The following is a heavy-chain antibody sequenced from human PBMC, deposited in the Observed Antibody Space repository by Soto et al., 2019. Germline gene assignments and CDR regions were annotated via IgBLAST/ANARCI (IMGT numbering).Heavy chain of an antibody. Sequence: GGSLRLSCAASAFTSSNYAMTWVRQSPGKGLEWVSSISHDGGSTYYTGSVKGRFTISRDNSKNTLYLQMNSLRAEDTAVYYCAKTSNGYPYYFDYWGQGALVTVSS. J-gene: IGHJ4*02. CDR2: ISHDGGST. V-gene: IGHV3-23*01. CDR3: AKTSNGYPYYFDY. D-gene: IGHD3-22*01. CDR1: AFTSSNYA.